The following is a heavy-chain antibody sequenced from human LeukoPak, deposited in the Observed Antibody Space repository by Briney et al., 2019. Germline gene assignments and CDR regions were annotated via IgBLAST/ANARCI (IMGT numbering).Heavy chain of an antibody. Sequence: GGSLRLSCAASGFTSSTYSMNWVRQAPGKGLEWLSCISSSSTDIYYADSVKGRFTVSRDNAKNSLYLQMNSLRAEDTAVYYCASDGPYPDAFDIWGQGTMVTVSS. V-gene: IGHV3-21*01. CDR3: ASDGPYPDAFDI. CDR1: GFTSSTYS. J-gene: IGHJ3*02. D-gene: IGHD2-2*01. CDR2: ISSSSTDI.